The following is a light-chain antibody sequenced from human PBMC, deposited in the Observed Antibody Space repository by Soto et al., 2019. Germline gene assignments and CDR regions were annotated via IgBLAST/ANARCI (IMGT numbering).Light chain of an antibody. CDR2: DVS. CDR1: SSDVGGYNY. J-gene: IGLJ1*01. CDR3: SSYTSSSTLCV. V-gene: IGLV2-14*01. Sequence: QSVLTQPASVSGSPGQSITISCTGTSSDVGGYNYVSWYQQHPGKAPKLMIYDVSNRPSGVSNRFSGSKSRNTASLTISGLQAEDEADYYCSSYTSSSTLCVFGTGTKVTVL.